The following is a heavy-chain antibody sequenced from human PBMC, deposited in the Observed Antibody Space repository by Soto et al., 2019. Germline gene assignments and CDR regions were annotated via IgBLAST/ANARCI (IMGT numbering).Heavy chain of an antibody. D-gene: IGHD3-9*01. CDR3: ARGGGVRKILTGYYSPKTPIDY. CDR2: INHSGST. CDR1: GGSFSGYY. Sequence: SETLSLTCAVYGGSFSGYYWSWIRQPPGKGLEWIGEINHSGSTNYNPSLKSRVTISVDTSKNQFSLKLSSVTAADTAVYYCARGGGVRKILTGYYSPKTPIDYWGQGTLVTVSS. V-gene: IGHV4-34*01. J-gene: IGHJ4*02.